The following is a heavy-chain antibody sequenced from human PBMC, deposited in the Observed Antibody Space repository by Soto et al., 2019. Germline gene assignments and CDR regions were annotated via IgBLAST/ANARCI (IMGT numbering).Heavy chain of an antibody. Sequence: KGLEWVGRIKSKTDGGTTDYAAPVKGRFTISRDDSKNTLYLQMNSLKTGDTAVYYCTTSITIFGVVITANDYWGQGTLVTVSS. D-gene: IGHD3-3*01. CDR3: TTSITIFGVVITANDY. CDR2: IKSKTDGGTT. J-gene: IGHJ4*02. V-gene: IGHV3-15*01.